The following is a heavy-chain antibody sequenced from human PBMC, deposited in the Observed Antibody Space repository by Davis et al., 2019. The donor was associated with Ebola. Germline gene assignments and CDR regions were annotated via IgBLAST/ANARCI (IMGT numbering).Heavy chain of an antibody. CDR2: VSAGGEST. CDR1: GFTFSNYA. V-gene: IGHV3-23*01. D-gene: IGHD1-1*01. J-gene: IGHJ4*02. CDR3: SKEGQTGTLKH. Sequence: GESLKISCAASGFTFSNYAMSWVRQAPGKGLEWVSAVSAGGESTYYADSVKGRFTVSRDNSKKTVYLQMNSLRAEDTAVYYCSKEGQTGTLKHWGQGTLVTVSS.